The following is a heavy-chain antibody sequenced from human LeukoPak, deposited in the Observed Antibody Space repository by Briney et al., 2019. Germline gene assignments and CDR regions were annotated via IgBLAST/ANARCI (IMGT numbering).Heavy chain of an antibody. CDR3: ARGFYSSSWYFSPKFDY. J-gene: IGHJ4*02. V-gene: IGHV4-34*01. CDR2: INHSGST. D-gene: IGHD6-13*01. Sequence: SGTLSLTCAVYGGSFSGYYWSWIRQPPGKGLEWIGEINHSGSTNYNPSLKSRVTISVDTSKNQFSLKLSSVTAADTAVYYCARGFYSSSWYFSPKFDYWGQGTLVTVSS. CDR1: GGSFSGYY.